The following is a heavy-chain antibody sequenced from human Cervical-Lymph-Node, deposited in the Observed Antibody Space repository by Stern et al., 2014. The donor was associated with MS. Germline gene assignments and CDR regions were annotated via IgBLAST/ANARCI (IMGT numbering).Heavy chain of an antibody. J-gene: IGHJ4*02. D-gene: IGHD5-18*01. Sequence: EVQLVESGGGLIQPGGSLRLSCATSGFTFGDYAMHWLRQPPGKGLEWVSVIAWNSGNPTYADSVKGRFTISRDNAKNSLYLQMNILRPEDTAFYYCAKEMSLDTYGTFDSWGQGTLVTVSS. CDR2: IAWNSGNP. CDR3: AKEMSLDTYGTFDS. V-gene: IGHV3-9*01. CDR1: GFTFGDYA.